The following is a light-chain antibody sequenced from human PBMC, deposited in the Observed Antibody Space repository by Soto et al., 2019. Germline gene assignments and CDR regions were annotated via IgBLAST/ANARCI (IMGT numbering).Light chain of an antibody. V-gene: IGKV1-33*01. CDR2: DAS. CDR1: QDIGNY. CDR3: QQYDILIT. J-gene: IGKJ5*01. Sequence: DIQRTQSPSSLSASVGERVTTTCQASQDIGNYLNWYQQXPGKAPKLLIYDASNLETGVPSRFSGSGSGTDFTFTISSLQPEDIATYYCQQYDILITFGQGTRLEIK.